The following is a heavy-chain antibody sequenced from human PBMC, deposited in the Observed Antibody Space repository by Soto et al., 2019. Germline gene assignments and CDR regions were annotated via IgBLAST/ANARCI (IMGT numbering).Heavy chain of an antibody. V-gene: IGHV1-18*01. CDR3: ARGAPGYSSGGFYYYGMDV. Sequence: ASVKVSCKASGYTFTSYGITWVRQAPGQGLEWMGWISAYNGNTNYAQKFHARVIMTTDTSTTTAFMELRSLTSDDTAVYYCARGAPGYSSGGFYYYGMDVWGQGTTVTVSS. D-gene: IGHD6-19*01. CDR2: ISAYNGNT. J-gene: IGHJ6*02. CDR1: GYTFTSYG.